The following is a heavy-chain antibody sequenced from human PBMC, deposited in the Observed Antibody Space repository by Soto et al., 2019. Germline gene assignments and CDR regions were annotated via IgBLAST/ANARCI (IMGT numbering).Heavy chain of an antibody. CDR2: IYYSGST. CDR1: SGSISSGGYY. CDR3: AREGNYYDSSGYNLAFDI. Sequence: QVQLQESGPGLVKPSQTLSLTCTVSSGSISSGGYYWSWIRQHPGKGLEWIGYIYYSGSTYYNPSLKSRVTISVDTSKNQFSLKLSSVTAADTAVYYCAREGNYYDSSGYNLAFDIWGQGTMVTVSS. V-gene: IGHV4-31*03. J-gene: IGHJ3*02. D-gene: IGHD3-22*01.